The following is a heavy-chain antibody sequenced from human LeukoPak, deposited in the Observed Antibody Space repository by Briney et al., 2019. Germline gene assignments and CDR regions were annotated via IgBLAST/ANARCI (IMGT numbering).Heavy chain of an antibody. Sequence: SETLSLTCAVYGGSFSGYYWSWIRQPPGKGLEWIGEINHSGSINYNPSLKSRVTISVDTSKNQFSLKLSSVTAADTAVYYCARGLSAYYYDSSGSPEDYWGQGTLVTVSS. J-gene: IGHJ4*02. CDR1: GGSFSGYY. D-gene: IGHD3-22*01. CDR2: INHSGSI. CDR3: ARGLSAYYYDSSGSPEDY. V-gene: IGHV4-34*01.